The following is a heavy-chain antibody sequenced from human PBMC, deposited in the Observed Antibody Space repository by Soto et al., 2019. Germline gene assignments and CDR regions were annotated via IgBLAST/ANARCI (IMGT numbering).Heavy chain of an antibody. Sequence: PGGSLRLSCAASGFTFSSYGMHWVRQAPGKGLEWVAVISYDGSNKYYADSVKGRFTISRDNSKNTLYLQMNSLRAEDTAVYYCAKDGLVADYFDYWGQGTLVTVSS. CDR3: AKDGLVADYFDY. CDR2: ISYDGSNK. CDR1: GFTFSSYG. D-gene: IGHD2-15*01. J-gene: IGHJ4*02. V-gene: IGHV3-30*18.